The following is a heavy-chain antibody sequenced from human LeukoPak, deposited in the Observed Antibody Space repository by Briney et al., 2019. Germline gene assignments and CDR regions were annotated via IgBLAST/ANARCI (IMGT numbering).Heavy chain of an antibody. CDR3: AEVASTVTTRYFDY. V-gene: IGHV3-30*02. CDR2: IRHDGSSK. Sequence: GGSLRLSCAASGFTFSSYGMHWVRQAPGKGLEWVAFIRHDGSSKHYGDSVKGRFTISRDNSKNTLYLQMNSLRVEDTAVYYCAEVASTVTTRYFDYWRQGTLVVVSS. J-gene: IGHJ4*02. CDR1: GFTFSSYG. D-gene: IGHD4-17*01.